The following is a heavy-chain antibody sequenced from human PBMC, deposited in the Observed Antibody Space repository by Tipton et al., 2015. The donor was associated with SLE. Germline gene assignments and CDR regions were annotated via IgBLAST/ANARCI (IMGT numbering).Heavy chain of an antibody. CDR1: GFSFSNYA. Sequence: SLRLSCAASGFSFSNYAMTWVRQAPGKGLEWVSGITGSGTSTYYADSVQGRFTISRDKSKNTLYLQMNSLRAEDTAVYYCAREEGQWDAFDIWGQGTMVTVSS. CDR3: AREEGQWDAFDI. CDR2: ITGSGTST. J-gene: IGHJ3*02. V-gene: IGHV3-23*01. D-gene: IGHD6-19*01.